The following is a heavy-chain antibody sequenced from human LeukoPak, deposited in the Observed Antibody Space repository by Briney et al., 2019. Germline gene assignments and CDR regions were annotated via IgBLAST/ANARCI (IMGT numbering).Heavy chain of an antibody. Sequence: GGSLRLSCAASGFTFSSYAMSWVRQAPGKGLEWVSAISGSGGSTYYADSVKGGFTISRDNSKNTMYLQMNSLRAEDTAVYYCAKGPRPVELRWFDPWGQGTLVTVSS. V-gene: IGHV3-23*01. D-gene: IGHD1-7*01. J-gene: IGHJ5*02. CDR2: ISGSGGST. CDR3: AKGPRPVELRWFDP. CDR1: GFTFSSYA.